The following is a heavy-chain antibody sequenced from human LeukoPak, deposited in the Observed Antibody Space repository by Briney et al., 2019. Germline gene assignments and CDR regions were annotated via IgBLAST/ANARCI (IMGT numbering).Heavy chain of an antibody. J-gene: IGHJ6*02. CDR2: IYYSGST. Sequence: PSETLSLTCTVSGGSISSGGYYWSWIRQHPGKGLEWIVYIYYSGSTYYNPSLKSRVTISVDTSKNQFSLKLSSVTAADTAVYYCAREKNDFWSGYSLHYYYYGMDVWGQGTTVTVSS. CDR3: AREKNDFWSGYSLHYYYYGMDV. D-gene: IGHD3-3*01. CDR1: GGSISSGGYY. V-gene: IGHV4-31*03.